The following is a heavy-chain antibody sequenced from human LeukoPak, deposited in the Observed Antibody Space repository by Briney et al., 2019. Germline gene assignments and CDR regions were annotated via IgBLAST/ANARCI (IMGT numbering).Heavy chain of an antibody. J-gene: IGHJ4*02. CDR2: IIPILGIA. V-gene: IGHV1-69*04. Sequence: ASVKVSCKASGYSFISYAISWVRQAPGQGLEWMGRIIPILGIANYAQKFQGRVTITADKSTSTAYMELSSLRSEDTAVYYCARDCSMTTVTTACYWGQGTLVTVSS. D-gene: IGHD4-17*01. CDR1: GYSFISYA. CDR3: ARDCSMTTVTTACY.